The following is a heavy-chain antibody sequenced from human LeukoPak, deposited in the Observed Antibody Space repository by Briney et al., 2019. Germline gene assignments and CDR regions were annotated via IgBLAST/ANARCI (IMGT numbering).Heavy chain of an antibody. Sequence: SETLSLTCTVSGGSISSSSYYWGWIRQPPGKGLEWIGSIYYSGSTYYNPSLKSRVTIAVDTPKNQFSLKLSSVTAADTAVYYCASRVGYYYYMDVWGKGTTVTISS. V-gene: IGHV4-39*07. CDR3: ASRVGYYYYMDV. D-gene: IGHD6-13*01. CDR1: GGSISSSSYY. J-gene: IGHJ6*03. CDR2: IYYSGST.